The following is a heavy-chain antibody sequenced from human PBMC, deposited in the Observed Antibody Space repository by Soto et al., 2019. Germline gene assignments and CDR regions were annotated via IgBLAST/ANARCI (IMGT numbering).Heavy chain of an antibody. CDR2: IYYSGST. V-gene: IGHV4-39*01. CDR1: GGSISSSSYY. CDR3: ARRQEMATISMDV. Sequence: SETLSLTCTVSGGSISSSSYYWGWIRQPPGKGLEWIGSIYYSGSTYYNPSLKSRVTISVDTSKNQFSLKLSSVTAADTAVYYCARRQEMATISMDVWGQGTTVT. J-gene: IGHJ6*02. D-gene: IGHD5-12*01.